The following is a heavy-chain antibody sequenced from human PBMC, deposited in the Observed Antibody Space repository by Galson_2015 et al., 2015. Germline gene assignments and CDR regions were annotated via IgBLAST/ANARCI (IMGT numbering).Heavy chain of an antibody. Sequence: SLRLSCAASGFTFDDYAMHWVRQAPGKGLEWVSGISWNSGSIGYADSVKGRFTISRDNSKNTLYLQMNSLRAEDTAVYYCAKDLSGYSGYEYAFDISGQGTMVTVSS. CDR3: AKDLSGYSGYEYAFDI. D-gene: IGHD5-12*01. CDR1: GFTFDDYA. V-gene: IGHV3-9*01. J-gene: IGHJ3*02. CDR2: ISWNSGSI.